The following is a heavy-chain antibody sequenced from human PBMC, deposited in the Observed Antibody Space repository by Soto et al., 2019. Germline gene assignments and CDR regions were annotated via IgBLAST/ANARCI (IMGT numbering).Heavy chain of an antibody. V-gene: IGHV3-30*03. Sequence: QVQLVESGGGGVQPGRSLRLTCAASGFTFSSNGMHWVRQPPGKGLEWVALIAYDGSKTYYGDSVRGRFTISRDNSENTLFLQMNSLRAEDTAVYYCARWVGGSMFDNSGKYDSWGQGTLVTVSS. CDR2: IAYDGSKT. J-gene: IGHJ5*01. CDR3: ARWVGGSMFDNSGKYDS. CDR1: GFTFSSNG. D-gene: IGHD3-22*01.